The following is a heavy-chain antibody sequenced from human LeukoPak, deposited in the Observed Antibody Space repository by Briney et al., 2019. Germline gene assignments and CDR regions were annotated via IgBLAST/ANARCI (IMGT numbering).Heavy chain of an antibody. D-gene: IGHD3-22*01. CDR3: ARRLGYYDAFDI. CDR2: INPNSGDT. Sequence: ASVKVSCKASGYTFTGYYMHWVRQAPGQGLEWMGWINPNSGDTNYAQKFQGRVTMTRDTSISTAYMELSRLRSDDTAVYYCARRLGYYDAFDIWGQGTMVTVSS. V-gene: IGHV1-2*02. J-gene: IGHJ3*02. CDR1: GYTFTGYY.